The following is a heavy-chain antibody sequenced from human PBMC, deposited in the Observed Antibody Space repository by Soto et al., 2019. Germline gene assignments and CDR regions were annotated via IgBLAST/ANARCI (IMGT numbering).Heavy chain of an antibody. V-gene: IGHV1-3*01. D-gene: IGHD3-16*01. CDR2: INAGNGNT. Sequence: ASVKVSCKASGYTFTSYAMHWVRQAPGQRLEWMGWINAGNGNTKYSQKFQGRVTITRDTSASTAYMELSSLRSEDTAVYYCAREGVSYYYYGMDVWGQGTTVTVLL. J-gene: IGHJ6*02. CDR1: GYTFTSYA. CDR3: AREGVSYYYYGMDV.